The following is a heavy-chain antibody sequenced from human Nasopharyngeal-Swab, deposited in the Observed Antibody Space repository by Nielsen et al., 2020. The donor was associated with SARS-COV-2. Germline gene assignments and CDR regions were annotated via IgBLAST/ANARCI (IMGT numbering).Heavy chain of an antibody. Sequence: ASVTVSCQVSGYTLTELSMHWVRQAPGKGLEWMGGFNPEDGETIYAQKFQGRVTMTEDTSTDTAYMELRSLRSEATAVYYCATSTVVVATNWFDPWGQGTLVTVSS. V-gene: IGHV1-24*01. CDR1: GYTLTELS. D-gene: IGHD2-15*01. J-gene: IGHJ5*02. CDR2: FNPEDGET. CDR3: ATSTVVVATNWFDP.